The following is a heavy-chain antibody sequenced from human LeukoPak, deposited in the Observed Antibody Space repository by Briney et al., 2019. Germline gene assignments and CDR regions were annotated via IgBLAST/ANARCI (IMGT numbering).Heavy chain of an antibody. CDR2: IYYSGST. CDR3: ARYSPVVAATYWYFDL. CDR1: GGSITSYY. J-gene: IGHJ2*01. V-gene: IGHV4-59*01. D-gene: IGHD2-15*01. Sequence: SETLSLTCTVSGGSITSYYWSWIREPPGKGLEWIGYIYYSGSTNYNPSLKSRVTISVDTSKNQFSLKLSSVTAADTAVYYCARYSPVVAATYWYFDLWGRGTLVTVSS.